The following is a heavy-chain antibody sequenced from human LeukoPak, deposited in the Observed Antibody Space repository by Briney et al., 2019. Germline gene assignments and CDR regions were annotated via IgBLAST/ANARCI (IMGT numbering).Heavy chain of an antibody. V-gene: IGHV4-59*01. D-gene: IGHD5-24*01. J-gene: IGHJ3*02. CDR3: ARGLLDGYTHPAAFDI. Sequence: SETLSLTCTVSGGSISSYYWSWIRQPPGKGLEWIGYIYYSGSTNYNPSLKSRVTISVDTSKNQFSLKLSSVTAADTAVYYCARGLLDGYTHPAAFDIWGQGTMVAVSS. CDR2: IYYSGST. CDR1: GGSISSYY.